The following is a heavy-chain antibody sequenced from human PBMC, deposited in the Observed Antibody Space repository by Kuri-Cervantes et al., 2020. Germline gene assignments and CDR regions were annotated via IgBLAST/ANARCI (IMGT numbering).Heavy chain of an antibody. CDR1: GYSFTGYY. D-gene: IGHD3-10*01. CDR3: ARGDWYYYGSGSYYKD. J-gene: IGHJ4*02. V-gene: IGHV1-2*02. CDR2: ISPDSGYT. Sequence: ASVKVSCKASGYSFTGYYMHWVRQAPGQGLEWMGWISPDSGYTNYAQKFQGRVTMTRDTSISTAYMELSRLRSEDTAVYYCARGDWYYYGSGSYYKDWGQGTLVTVSS.